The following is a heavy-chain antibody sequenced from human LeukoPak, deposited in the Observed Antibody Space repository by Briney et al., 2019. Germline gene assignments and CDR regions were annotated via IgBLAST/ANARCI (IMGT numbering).Heavy chain of an antibody. Sequence: ASVKVSCKASGGTFSSYAISWVRQAPGQGLEWMGGIIPIFGTANYAQKFQGRVTMTTDKSTSTAYMELRSLRSDDTAVYYCARDKAHAFDFWGQGTVVTVSS. CDR3: ARDKAHAFDF. CDR2: IIPIFGTA. V-gene: IGHV1-69*05. CDR1: GGTFSSYA. J-gene: IGHJ3*01.